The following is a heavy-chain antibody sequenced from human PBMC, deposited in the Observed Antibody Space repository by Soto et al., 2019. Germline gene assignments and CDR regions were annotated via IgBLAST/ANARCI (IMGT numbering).Heavy chain of an antibody. CDR2: IIPILGIA. CDR3: ARRYPGAISTETAFDI. J-gene: IGHJ3*02. V-gene: IGHV1-69*02. CDR1: GGTFSSYT. Sequence: QVQLVQSGAEVKKPGSSVKVSCKASGGTFSSYTISWVRQAPGQGLEWMGRIIPILGIANYAQKFQGRVTITADKSTSTAYMELSSLRSEDTAVYYCARRYPGAISTETAFDIWGQGTMVTVSS. D-gene: IGHD3-3*02.